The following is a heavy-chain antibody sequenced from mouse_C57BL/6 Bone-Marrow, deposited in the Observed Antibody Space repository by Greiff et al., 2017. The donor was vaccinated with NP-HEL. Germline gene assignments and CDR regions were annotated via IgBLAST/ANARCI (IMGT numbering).Heavy chain of an antibody. J-gene: IGHJ2*01. CDR2: IRNKANGYTT. D-gene: IGHD1-1*01. CDR3: ARFHYYYGSSFYFDY. Sequence: EVQVVESGGGLVQPGGSLSLSCAASGFTFTDYYMSWVRQPPGKALEWLGFIRNKANGYTTEYSASVKGRFTISRDNSQSILYLQMNALRAEDSATYYCARFHYYYGSSFYFDYWGQGTTLTVSS. V-gene: IGHV7-3*01. CDR1: GFTFTDYY.